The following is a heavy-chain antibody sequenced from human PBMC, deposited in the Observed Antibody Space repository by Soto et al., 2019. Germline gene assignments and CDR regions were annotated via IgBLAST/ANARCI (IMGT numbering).Heavy chain of an antibody. V-gene: IGHV4-34*01. D-gene: IGHD2-8*01. J-gene: IGHJ3*02. Sequence: SETLSLTCAVYGGSFSGYYWSWIRQPPGKGLEWIGEINHSGSTNYNPSLKSRVTISVDTSKNQFSLKLSSVTAADTAVYYCARGQYCTNGVCYTYAFDIWGQGTMVTVSS. CDR1: GGSFSGYY. CDR3: ARGQYCTNGVCYTYAFDI. CDR2: INHSGST.